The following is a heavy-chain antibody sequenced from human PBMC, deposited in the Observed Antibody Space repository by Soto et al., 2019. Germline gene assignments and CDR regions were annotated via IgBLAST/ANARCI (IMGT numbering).Heavy chain of an antibody. D-gene: IGHD6-6*01. J-gene: IGHJ3*02. Sequence: GGSLRLSCAASGFTFSSYSMSWVRQAPGKGLEWVSSISSSSSYIYYADSVKGRFTISRDNAKNSLYLQMNSLRAEDTAVYYCARYAAQDDAFDIWGQGTMDTVS. V-gene: IGHV3-21*01. CDR2: ISSSSSYI. CDR1: GFTFSSYS. CDR3: ARYAAQDDAFDI.